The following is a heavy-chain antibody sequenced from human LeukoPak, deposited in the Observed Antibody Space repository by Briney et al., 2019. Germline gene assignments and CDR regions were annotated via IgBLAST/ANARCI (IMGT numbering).Heavy chain of an antibody. Sequence: GASVKVSCKVSGYTFTDYYMHWVQQAPGKGLEWMGLVDPEDGETIYAEKFQGRVTITADTSTDTAYMELSSLRSEDTAVYYCATDLYCSSTSCYTTLNYWGQGTLVTVSS. D-gene: IGHD2-2*02. CDR3: ATDLYCSSTSCYTTLNY. CDR2: VDPEDGET. V-gene: IGHV1-69-2*01. CDR1: GYTFTDYY. J-gene: IGHJ4*02.